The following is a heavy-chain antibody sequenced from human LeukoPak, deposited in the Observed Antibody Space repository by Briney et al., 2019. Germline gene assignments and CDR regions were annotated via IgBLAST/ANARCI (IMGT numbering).Heavy chain of an antibody. CDR2: IYQSGST. J-gene: IGHJ1*01. D-gene: IGHD3-22*01. CDR3: AGYYDSGDYFVTEYFQH. Sequence: SETLSLICTVSGGSINSRTYYWGWIRQPPGKGLEWIGSIYQSGSTYYNPFLKSRVTISLDTSKNQFSLSLTSVTAADTAVYYCAGYYDSGDYFVTEYFQHWGQGTLVTVSS. V-gene: IGHV4-39*01. CDR1: GGSINSRTYY.